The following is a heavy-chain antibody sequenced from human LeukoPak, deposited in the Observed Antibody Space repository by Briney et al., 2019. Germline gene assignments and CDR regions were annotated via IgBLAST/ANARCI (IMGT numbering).Heavy chain of an antibody. CDR3: AREPTVTTRGSFDY. CDR1: GGSISSYY. CDR2: IYYSGST. D-gene: IGHD4-11*01. V-gene: IGHV4-59*12. J-gene: IGHJ4*02. Sequence: SETLSLTCTVSGGSISSYYWSWIRQPPGKGLEWIGYIYYSGSTNYNPSLKSRVTISVDTSKNQFSLKLSSVTAADTAVYYCAREPTVTTRGSFDYWGQGTLVTVSS.